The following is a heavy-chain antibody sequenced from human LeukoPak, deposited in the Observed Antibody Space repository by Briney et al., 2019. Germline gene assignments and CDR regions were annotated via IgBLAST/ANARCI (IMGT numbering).Heavy chain of an antibody. CDR2: INTDGSIT. D-gene: IGHD6-6*01. CDR1: GFTFSSYW. V-gene: IGHV3-74*01. CDR3: ARDPYSSTWSYGMDV. Sequence: GGSLRLSCAASGFTFSSYWMHWVRQVPGKGLVWVSRINTDGSITNYADSVKGRFTISRDNAKNSLFLQMNTLRAEDTAVYYCARDPYSSTWSYGMDVWGQGTTVTVSS. J-gene: IGHJ6*02.